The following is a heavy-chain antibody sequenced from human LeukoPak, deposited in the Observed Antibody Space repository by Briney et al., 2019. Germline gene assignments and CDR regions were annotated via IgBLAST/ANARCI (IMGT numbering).Heavy chain of an antibody. CDR1: GFTFSSYW. Sequence: GGSLRLSCAASGFTFSSYWMHWVRQAPGKRLVWVSRINSDGSSTSYADSVKGRFTISRDNAKNTLYLQMNSLRAEDTAVYYCARPTTPFCYYYYMDVWGKGTTVTVSS. CDR2: INSDGSST. V-gene: IGHV3-74*01. D-gene: IGHD4-11*01. CDR3: ARPTTPFCYYYYMDV. J-gene: IGHJ6*03.